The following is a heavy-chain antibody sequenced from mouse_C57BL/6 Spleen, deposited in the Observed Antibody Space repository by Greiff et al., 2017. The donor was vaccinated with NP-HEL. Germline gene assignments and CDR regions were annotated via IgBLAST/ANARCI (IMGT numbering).Heavy chain of an antibody. Sequence: DVQLQESGPGLVKPSQSLSLPCSVTGYSITSGYYWNWIRQFPGNKLEWMGYISYDGSNNYNPSLKNRISITRDTSKNQFFLKLNSVTTEDTATYYCARSGYYEWDYWGQGTTLTVSS. CDR3: ARSGYYEWDY. J-gene: IGHJ2*01. CDR1: GYSITSGYY. V-gene: IGHV3-6*01. CDR2: ISYDGSN. D-gene: IGHD2-3*01.